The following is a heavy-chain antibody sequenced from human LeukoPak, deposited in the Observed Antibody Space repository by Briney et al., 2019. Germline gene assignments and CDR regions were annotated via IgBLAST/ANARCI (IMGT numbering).Heavy chain of an antibody. V-gene: IGHV1-2*02. CDR2: INPNSGGT. J-gene: IGHJ4*02. CDR1: GYTFTGYY. Sequence: GASVKVSCKASGYTFTGYYMHWVRQAPGQGLERMGWINPNSGGTNYAQKFQGRVTMTRDTSISTAYMELSRLRSDDTAVYYCARESSGYPSFDYWGQGTLVTVSS. D-gene: IGHD6-19*01. CDR3: ARESSGYPSFDY.